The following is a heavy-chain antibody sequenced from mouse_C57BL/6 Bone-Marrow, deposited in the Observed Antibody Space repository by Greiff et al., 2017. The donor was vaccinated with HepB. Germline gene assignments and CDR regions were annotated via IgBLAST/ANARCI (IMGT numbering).Heavy chain of an antibody. J-gene: IGHJ3*01. CDR3: ASRPDMGNSWFAY. D-gene: IGHD2-1*01. CDR2: IHPNSGST. V-gene: IGHV1-64*01. Sequence: VQLQQPGAELVKPGASVKLSCKASGYTFTSYWMHWVKQRPGQGLEWIGMIHPNSGSTNYNEKFKSKATLTVDKSSSTAYMQLSSLTSEDSAVYYCASRPDMGNSWFAYWGQGTLVTVSA. CDR1: GYTFTSYW.